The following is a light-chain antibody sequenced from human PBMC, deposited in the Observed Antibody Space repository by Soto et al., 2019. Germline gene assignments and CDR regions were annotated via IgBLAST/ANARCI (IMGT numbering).Light chain of an antibody. Sequence: QAVMPQPHSVSGALGQRVTISCTGSSSSLRAGYDVHRYQQLPGRAHKLLIYGNSNRTSGVPDRFSGTKSGTSASLAITGLHAEDEADYYCQSYDSGLSGFFVVGTGTKLTLL. CDR2: GNS. CDR1: SSSLRAGYD. V-gene: IGLV1-40*01. CDR3: QSYDSGLSGFFV. J-gene: IGLJ1*01.